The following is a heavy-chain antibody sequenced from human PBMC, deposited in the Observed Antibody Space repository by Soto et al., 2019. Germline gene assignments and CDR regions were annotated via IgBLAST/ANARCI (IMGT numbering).Heavy chain of an antibody. CDR1: GAPISGFY. Sequence: TSETLSLTCTVSGAPISGFYWSWIRKSAGKGLEWIGRIYATGTTDYNPSLKSRVMMSVDTSKKQFSLKLRSVTAADTAVYYCVRDGTKTLRDWLDPWGQGISVTVYS. V-gene: IGHV4-4*07. CDR3: VRDGTKTLRDWLDP. CDR2: IYATGTT. J-gene: IGHJ5*02. D-gene: IGHD1-1*01.